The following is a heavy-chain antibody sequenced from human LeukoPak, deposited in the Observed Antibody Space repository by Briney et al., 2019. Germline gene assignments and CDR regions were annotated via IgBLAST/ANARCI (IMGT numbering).Heavy chain of an antibody. J-gene: IGHJ4*02. Sequence: PSETLSLTCAVYGGSFSGYYWSWIRQPPGKGLEWIGYIYYSGTTNYNPSLKSRVTISVDTSKNQFSLKLTSVTAADTATYYCARETSLMGYASGLGFNYWGQGILVTVSS. CDR1: GGSFSGYY. CDR2: IYYSGTT. V-gene: IGHV4-59*01. CDR3: ARETSLMGYASGLGFNY. D-gene: IGHD6-19*01.